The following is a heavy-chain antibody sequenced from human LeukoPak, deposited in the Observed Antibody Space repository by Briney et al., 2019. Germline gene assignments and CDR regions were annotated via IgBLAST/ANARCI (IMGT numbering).Heavy chain of an antibody. J-gene: IGHJ4*02. Sequence: GGSLRLSCAASEFTFSSYAMNWVRQAPGKGLEWVSTISGSGGSTYYADSVKGRFIVSRDKSKNTLYLQMNSLRAEDTAVYYCAKGSSNWRDYYYFDYWGQGTLVTVSS. CDR3: AKGSSNWRDYYYFDY. CDR2: ISGSGGST. D-gene: IGHD6-13*01. V-gene: IGHV3-23*01. CDR1: EFTFSSYA.